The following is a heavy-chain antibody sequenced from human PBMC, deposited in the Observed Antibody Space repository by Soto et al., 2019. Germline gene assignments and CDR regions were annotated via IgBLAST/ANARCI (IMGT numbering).Heavy chain of an antibody. D-gene: IGHD3-22*01. V-gene: IGHV1-69*01. CDR2: IIPIFGTA. J-gene: IGHJ4*02. CDR1: GGTFSSYA. Sequence: QVQLVQSGAEVKKPGSSVKVSCKASGGTFSSYAISWVRQAPGQGLEWMGGIIPIFGTANYAQKFQGRVTIAADESTSTAYMELSSLRSEDTAVYYCARVEYYYDSSGYYFDYWGQGTLVTVSS. CDR3: ARVEYYYDSSGYYFDY.